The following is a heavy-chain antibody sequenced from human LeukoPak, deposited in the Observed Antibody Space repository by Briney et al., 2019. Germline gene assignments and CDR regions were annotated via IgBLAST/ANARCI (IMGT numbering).Heavy chain of an antibody. D-gene: IGHD2-15*01. J-gene: IGHJ6*03. CDR3: AKDGVVVAATHYYYYMDV. CDR2: IRYDGSNK. CDR1: GFTFSSYG. Sequence: PGGSLRLSCAASGFTFSSYGMHWVRQAPGKGLEWVAFIRYDGSNKYYADSVKGRFTISRDNSKNTLYLQMNSLRAEDTAVYYCAKDGVVVAATHYYYYMDVWGKGTTVTISS. V-gene: IGHV3-30*02.